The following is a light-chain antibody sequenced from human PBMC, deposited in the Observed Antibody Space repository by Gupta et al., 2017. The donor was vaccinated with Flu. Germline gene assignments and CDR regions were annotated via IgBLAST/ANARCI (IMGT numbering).Light chain of an antibody. V-gene: IGLV2-11*01. CDR1: SSDVGVYDY. Sequence: QSALTQPRSVSGSPGQSVTISCTGTSSDVGVYDYVSWYQHHPGKAPKLMIYDVSKGPSGVPDRFSGSKSGNTASLTISGLQAEDEADYYCCSYAGSYTWVFGGGTKLTVL. CDR3: CSYAGSYTWV. J-gene: IGLJ3*02. CDR2: DVS.